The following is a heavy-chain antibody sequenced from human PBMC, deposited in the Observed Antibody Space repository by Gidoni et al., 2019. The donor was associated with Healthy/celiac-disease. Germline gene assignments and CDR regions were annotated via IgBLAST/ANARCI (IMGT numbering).Heavy chain of an antibody. CDR1: GFTFISYA. D-gene: IGHD3-22*01. CDR2: ISGSGGST. CDR3: ASDRRNGYYDSSGYYY. V-gene: IGHV3-23*01. Sequence: EVQLLESGGGLVQPGGSLRLSCAASGFTFISYAMSWVRQAPGKGLEWVSAISGSGGSTYYADSVKGRFTISRDNSKNTLYLQMNSLRAEDTAVYYCASDRRNGYYDSSGYYYWGQGTLVTVSS. J-gene: IGHJ4*02.